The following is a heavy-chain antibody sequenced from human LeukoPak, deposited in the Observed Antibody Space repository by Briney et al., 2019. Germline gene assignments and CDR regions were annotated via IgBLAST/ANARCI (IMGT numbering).Heavy chain of an antibody. Sequence: ASETLSLTCTASGGSISSGGYYWSWIRQHPGRGLEWIGYIYYSGSTYYNPSLKSRVTISVDTSKNQFSLQLSSVTAADTAVYYCARESAYCSGGSCPFKIWGQGTMVTVSS. CDR1: GGSISSGGYY. V-gene: IGHV4-31*03. CDR3: ARESAYCSGGSCPFKI. J-gene: IGHJ3*02. CDR2: IYYSGST. D-gene: IGHD2-15*01.